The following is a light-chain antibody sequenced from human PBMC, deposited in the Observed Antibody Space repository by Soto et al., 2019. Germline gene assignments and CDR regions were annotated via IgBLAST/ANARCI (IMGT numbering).Light chain of an antibody. CDR2: EVS. J-gene: IGLJ3*02. Sequence: QSALTQPPSASGSPGQSVTISCTGTSRDVGGYNYVSWYQQHPGKAPKLMIYEVSKRPSGVPDRFSGSKSGNTASLTVSGLQAEDQADYYCSSYAGSNLRWVFGGGTQLTVL. CDR3: SSYAGSNLRWV. CDR1: SRDVGGYNY. V-gene: IGLV2-8*01.